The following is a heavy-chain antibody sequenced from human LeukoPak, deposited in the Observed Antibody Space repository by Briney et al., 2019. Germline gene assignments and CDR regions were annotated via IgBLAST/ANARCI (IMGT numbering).Heavy chain of an antibody. J-gene: IGHJ4*02. CDR1: GYTFTAYY. D-gene: IGHD5-24*01. Sequence: GASVKVSCKASGYTFTAYYMHWLRQAPGQGLQWMGWINPNSGDPNYALKFQDRVTMTRDTSISTAYMELNSLTYDDSAIYYCVRGGDGDRRDFDHWGQGTQVTVSS. CDR3: VRGGDGDRRDFDH. V-gene: IGHV1-2*02. CDR2: INPNSGDP.